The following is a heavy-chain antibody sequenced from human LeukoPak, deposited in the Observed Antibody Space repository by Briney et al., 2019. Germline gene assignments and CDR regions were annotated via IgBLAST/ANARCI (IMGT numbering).Heavy chain of an antibody. Sequence: GGSLRLSCAASGFAFSSYAMSWVRQAPGKGLEWVSAINGSGGSTYYADSVKGRFTISRDNSKNTLYLQMNSLRAEDTAVYYCARDSSGYYPGIDYWGQGTLVTVSS. CDR2: INGSGGST. V-gene: IGHV3-23*01. CDR3: ARDSSGYYPGIDY. CDR1: GFAFSSYA. J-gene: IGHJ4*02. D-gene: IGHD3-22*01.